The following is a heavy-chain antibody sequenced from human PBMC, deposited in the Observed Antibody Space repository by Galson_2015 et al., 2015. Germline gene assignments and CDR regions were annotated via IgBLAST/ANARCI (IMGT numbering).Heavy chain of an antibody. V-gene: IGHV3-23*01. J-gene: IGHJ4*02. Sequence: SLRLSCAASGFTFRSYAMTWVRQAPGKGLEWVSGISDSGRSTYYADSVKGRFIVSRDNSKNILYLQMNSLTAEDTAIYYCAKDFYIHDSQGFRYFDYWGQGTLVTASS. D-gene: IGHD2/OR15-2a*01. CDR2: ISDSGRST. CDR3: AKDFYIHDSQGFRYFDY. CDR1: GFTFRSYA.